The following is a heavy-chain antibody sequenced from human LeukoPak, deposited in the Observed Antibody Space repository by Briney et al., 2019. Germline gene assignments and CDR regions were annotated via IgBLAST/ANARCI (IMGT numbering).Heavy chain of an antibody. J-gene: IGHJ4*02. Sequence: PGGSLRLSCAASGFTFSSYAMSWVRQAPGKGLEWVSAISGSGGSTYYADSVKGRFTISRDNSKNTLYLQMNSLRAEDTAVYYCAKVPADSGSYENDYWGQGTLVTVSS. CDR1: GFTFSSYA. V-gene: IGHV3-23*01. CDR3: AKVPADSGSYENDY. CDR2: ISGSGGST. D-gene: IGHD1-26*01.